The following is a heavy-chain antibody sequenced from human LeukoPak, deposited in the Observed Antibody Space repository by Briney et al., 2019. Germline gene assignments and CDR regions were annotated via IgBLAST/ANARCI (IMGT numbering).Heavy chain of an antibody. CDR3: AREETSWTYSLDY. CDR2: ISYDGSNK. J-gene: IGHJ4*02. Sequence: LSLTCTVSGGSISSGGYYWSWIRQAPGKGLEWVAVISYDGSNKYYADSVKGRFTISRDNSKNTVYLQMNSLRAEDTAVYYCAREETSWTYSLDYWGQGTLVTVSS. CDR1: GGSISSGG. V-gene: IGHV3-30-3*01. D-gene: IGHD1-26*01.